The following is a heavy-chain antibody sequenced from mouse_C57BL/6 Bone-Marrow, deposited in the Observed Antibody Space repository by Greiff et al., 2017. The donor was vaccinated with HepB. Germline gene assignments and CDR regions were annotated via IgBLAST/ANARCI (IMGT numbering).Heavy chain of an antibody. CDR2: IDPETGGT. J-gene: IGHJ2*01. Sequence: VKLVDSGAELVRPGASVTLSCKASGYTFTDYEMHWVKQTPVHGLEWIGAIDPETGGTAYNQKFKGKAILTADKSSSTAYMELRSLTSEDSAVYYCTRPAYLGYWGQGTTLTVSS. CDR1: GYTFTDYE. V-gene: IGHV1-15*01. CDR3: TRPAYLGY.